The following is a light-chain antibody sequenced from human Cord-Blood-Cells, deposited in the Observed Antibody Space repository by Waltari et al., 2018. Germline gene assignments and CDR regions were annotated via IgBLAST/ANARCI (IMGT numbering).Light chain of an antibody. CDR3: CSYAGSSTYV. Sequence: QSALTPPASVSGSPGQSITIPCTGTSSDVGSYNLVSWYQQHPCKAPKLMIYEGSKLPSGVSNRFSGSKSGNTASLTISGLQAEDEADYYCCSYAGSSTYVFGTGTKVTVL. V-gene: IGLV2-23*01. CDR1: SSDVGSYNL. CDR2: EGS. J-gene: IGLJ1*01.